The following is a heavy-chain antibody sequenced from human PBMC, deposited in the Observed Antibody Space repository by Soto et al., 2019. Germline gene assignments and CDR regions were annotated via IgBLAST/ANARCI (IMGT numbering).Heavy chain of an antibody. J-gene: IGHJ6*02. CDR1: GGSISSYY. CDR2: IYYSGST. D-gene: IGHD2-21*01. Sequence: SETLSLTCTVSGGSISSYYWSWIRQPPGKGLEWIGYIYYSGSTNYNPSLKSRVTISVGTSKNQFSLKLSSVTAADTAVYYCARRVGLRYYYYYYGMDVWGQGTTVTVSS. V-gene: IGHV4-59*01. CDR3: ARRVGLRYYYYYYGMDV.